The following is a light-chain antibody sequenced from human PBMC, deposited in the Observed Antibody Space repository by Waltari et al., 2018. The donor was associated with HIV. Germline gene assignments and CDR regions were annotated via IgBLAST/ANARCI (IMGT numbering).Light chain of an antibody. J-gene: IGLJ3*02. CDR1: TSNIASDS. CDR3: AAWTDIMSGWL. CDR2: RGD. Sequence: TQSPSASGAPGQRVTLTCSAVTSNIASDSIYWYQQVPGTAPKLLIFRGDQLPSGVPDRFSGSKSGASSSLAISGLQSDDEADYYCAAWTDIMSGWLFGGGTKLTVL. V-gene: IGLV1-47*01.